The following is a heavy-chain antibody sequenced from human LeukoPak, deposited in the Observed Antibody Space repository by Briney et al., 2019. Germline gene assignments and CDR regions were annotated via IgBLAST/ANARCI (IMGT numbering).Heavy chain of an antibody. D-gene: IGHD4-17*01. CDR1: GGSISSSTFY. CDR3: ARADYGDYVGD. Sequence: PSETLSLTCTVSGGSISSSTFYWGWIRQPPGKGLEWIGSIDYSGSTYYNPSLKSRVTISVDTSKNQFSLKLSSVTAADTAVYYCARADYGDYVGDWGQGTLVTVST. V-gene: IGHV4-39*01. CDR2: IDYSGST. J-gene: IGHJ4*02.